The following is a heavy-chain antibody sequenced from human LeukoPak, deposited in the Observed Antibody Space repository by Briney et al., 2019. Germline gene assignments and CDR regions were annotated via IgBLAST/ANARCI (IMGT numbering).Heavy chain of an antibody. J-gene: IGHJ4*02. CDR1: GGPIDRHY. CDR3: ASRPAGSTWYGIFDY. V-gene: IGHV4-59*11. CDR2: VFYPGST. D-gene: IGHD6-13*01. Sequence: SETLSLTCTVSGGPIDRHYWSWIRQPPGKGLEWIGYVFYPGSTNYNPSLKSRVTMSLDTSRDQFSLRLTSVTAADTAIYYCASRPAGSTWYGIFDYWSQGTLVTVSS.